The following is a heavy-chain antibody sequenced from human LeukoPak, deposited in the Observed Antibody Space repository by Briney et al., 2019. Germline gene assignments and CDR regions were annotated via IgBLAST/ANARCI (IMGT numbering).Heavy chain of an antibody. CDR3: ARRSGYYYYFDY. CDR1: GFSHSTSGMC. D-gene: IGHD3-22*01. CDR2: IDWDDDK. J-gene: IGHJ4*02. V-gene: IGHV2-70*01. Sequence: ESGPALVKPPQTLTLTCTFSGFSHSTSGMCVSWIRQPPGKALEWLALIDWDDDKYYSTSLKTRLTISKDTSKNQVVLTMTNMDPVDTATYYCARRSGYYYYFDYWGQGTLVTVSS.